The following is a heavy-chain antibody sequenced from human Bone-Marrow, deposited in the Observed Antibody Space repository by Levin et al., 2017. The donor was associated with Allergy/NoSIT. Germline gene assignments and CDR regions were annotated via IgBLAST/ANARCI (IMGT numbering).Heavy chain of an antibody. Sequence: SVKVSCQASGRNLKTFTMSWVRQAPGQGLEWMGGITPLLGTTNYAQKFQDRVTITADEFTSTSYMELTSLTSADTAVYFCARGRGQVSTRTEYHVPYWGQGTLVTVSS. D-gene: IGHD1-14*01. J-gene: IGHJ4*02. CDR2: ITPLLGTT. CDR1: GRNLKTFT. V-gene: IGHV1-69*13. CDR3: ARGRGQVSTRTEYHVPY.